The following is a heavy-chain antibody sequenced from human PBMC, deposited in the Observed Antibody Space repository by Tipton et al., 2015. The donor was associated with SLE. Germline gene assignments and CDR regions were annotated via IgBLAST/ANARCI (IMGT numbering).Heavy chain of an antibody. D-gene: IGHD2-15*01. CDR2: IYYSGRT. V-gene: IGHV4-31*01. CDR3: ARRGYDLGGYYHYAMDV. J-gene: IGHJ6*02. CDR1: GVSISSGGFY. Sequence: TLSLTCTVSGVSISSGGFYWSWIRQHPGKGLEWIGYIYYSGRTYYNPSLKSPVTISVGTSKNLFSLKLSSVTAADTAVYYCARRGYDLGGYYHYAMDVWGQGTTVTV.